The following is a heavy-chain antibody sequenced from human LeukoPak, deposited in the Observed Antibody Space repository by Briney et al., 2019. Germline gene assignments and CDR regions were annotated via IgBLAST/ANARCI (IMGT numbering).Heavy chain of an antibody. CDR1: GFTFSRYS. CDR2: ISSSSSYI. CDR3: ARDPATLGLSLDY. Sequence: KPGGSLRLSCAASGFTFSRYSMNWVRQAPGKGLEWVSSISSSSSYIYYADSVKGRFTISRDNAKNSLYLQMNSLRAEDTAVYYCARDPATLGLSLDYWGQGTLVTVSS. J-gene: IGHJ4*02. D-gene: IGHD3-22*01. V-gene: IGHV3-21*01.